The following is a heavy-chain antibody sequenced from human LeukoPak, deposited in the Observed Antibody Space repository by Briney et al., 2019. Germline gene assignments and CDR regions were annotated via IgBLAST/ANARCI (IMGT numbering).Heavy chain of an antibody. D-gene: IGHD2-21*01. Sequence: PGGSLRLSCAASGFTFDDYAMHWVRHAPGKGLEWVSGISWNSGSIGYADSVKGRFTISRDNAKNSLYLQMNSLRAEDTALYYCAKDYSRRWYYFDYWGQGTLVTVPS. J-gene: IGHJ4*02. CDR3: AKDYSRRWYYFDY. CDR2: ISWNSGSI. V-gene: IGHV3-9*01. CDR1: GFTFDDYA.